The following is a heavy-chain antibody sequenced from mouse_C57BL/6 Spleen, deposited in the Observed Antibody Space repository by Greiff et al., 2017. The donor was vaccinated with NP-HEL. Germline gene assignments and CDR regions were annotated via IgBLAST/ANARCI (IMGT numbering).Heavy chain of an antibody. Sequence: VQLQQPGAELVMPGASVKLSCKASGYTFTSYWMHWVKQRPGQGLEWIGEIDPSDSYTNYNQKFKGKSTLTVDKSSSTAYMQLSSLTSEDSAVYYCAKIYYYGVGAMDYWGQGTSVTVSS. CDR2: IDPSDSYT. CDR1: GYTFTSYW. V-gene: IGHV1-69*01. D-gene: IGHD1-1*01. CDR3: AKIYYYGVGAMDY. J-gene: IGHJ4*01.